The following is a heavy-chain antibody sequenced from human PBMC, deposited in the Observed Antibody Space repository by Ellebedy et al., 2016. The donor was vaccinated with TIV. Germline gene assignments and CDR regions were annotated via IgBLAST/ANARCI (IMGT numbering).Heavy chain of an antibody. CDR1: GGSFSGYY. Sequence: SETLSLXXAVYGGSFSGYYWRWIRQHPGKGLEWIGYIYYSGSTNYNPSLKSRVTISVDTSKNQFSLKLSSVTAADTAVYYCTVMVRGVMGYMDVWGKGTTVTVSS. V-gene: IGHV4-59*12. CDR3: TVMVRGVMGYMDV. CDR2: IYYSGST. D-gene: IGHD3-10*01. J-gene: IGHJ6*03.